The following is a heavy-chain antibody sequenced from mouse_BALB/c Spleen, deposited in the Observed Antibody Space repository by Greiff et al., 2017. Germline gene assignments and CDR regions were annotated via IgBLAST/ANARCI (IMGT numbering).Heavy chain of an antibody. CDR2: INPSTGYT. Sequence: QVQLKQSGAELAKPGASVKMSCKASGYTFTSYWMHWVKQRPGQGLEWIGYINPSTGYTEYNQKFKDKATLTADKSSSTAYMQLSSLTSEDSAVYYCARDLITTVVDSWFAYWGQGTLVTVSA. J-gene: IGHJ3*01. CDR1: GYTFTSYW. CDR3: ARDLITTVVDSWFAY. V-gene: IGHV1-7*01. D-gene: IGHD1-1*01.